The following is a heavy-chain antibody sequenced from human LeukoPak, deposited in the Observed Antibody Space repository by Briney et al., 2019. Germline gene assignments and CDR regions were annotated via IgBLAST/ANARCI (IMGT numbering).Heavy chain of an antibody. J-gene: IGHJ4*02. CDR1: GYTFTGYY. Sequence: ASVKVSCKASGYTFTGYYMHWVRQAPGQGLEWLGWINPNSGGTNYAQKFQGRVTMTRDTSISTAYMELSSLRSEDTAVYYCARAPNFWSGYPGDYWGQGTLVTVSS. V-gene: IGHV1-2*02. CDR2: INPNSGGT. D-gene: IGHD3-3*01. CDR3: ARAPNFWSGYPGDY.